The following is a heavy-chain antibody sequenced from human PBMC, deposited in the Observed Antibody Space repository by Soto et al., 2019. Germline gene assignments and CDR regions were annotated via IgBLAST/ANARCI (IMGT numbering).Heavy chain of an antibody. CDR1: GGSISSGDYY. Sequence: SETLSLTCTVSGGSISSGDYYWSWIRQPPGKGLEWIGEIYHSGSPNYNPSLKSRVSISVDKSKNQFSLRLSSVTAADTAVYYCARGGKLPDTYYYYGMDVWGQGTTVT. D-gene: IGHD5-18*01. CDR2: IYHSGSP. CDR3: ARGGKLPDTYYYYGMDV. V-gene: IGHV4-30-4*01. J-gene: IGHJ6*02.